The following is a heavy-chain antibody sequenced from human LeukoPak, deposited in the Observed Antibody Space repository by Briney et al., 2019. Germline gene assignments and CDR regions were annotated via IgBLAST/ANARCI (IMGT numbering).Heavy chain of an antibody. CDR1: GFTFSSYW. CDR3: ARDARPLYGYSSGWYNY. D-gene: IGHD6-19*01. V-gene: IGHV3-7*01. J-gene: IGHJ4*02. Sequence: PGGSLRLSCAASGFTFSSYWMSWVRQAPGKGLEWVANIKQDGSEKYYVDSVKGRFTISRDNAKNSLYLQMSSLRAEDTAVYYCARDARPLYGYSSGWYNYWGQGTLVTVSS. CDR2: IKQDGSEK.